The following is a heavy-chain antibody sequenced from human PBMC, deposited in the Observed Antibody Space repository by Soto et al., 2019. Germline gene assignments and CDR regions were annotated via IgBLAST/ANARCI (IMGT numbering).Heavy chain of an antibody. D-gene: IGHD6-13*01. CDR3: AKSQEIGTHFFDS. Sequence: GGSLRLSCEASGFTFSGFDMHWVRQPTGKGLEWVSSIGTAGDTYYAVSVKGRFTISRDNAKNSLSLQMNSLRAGDMAVYFCAKSQEIGTHFFDSWGQGTQVTAPQ. CDR1: GFTFSGFD. CDR2: IGTAGDT. V-gene: IGHV3-13*01. J-gene: IGHJ4*02.